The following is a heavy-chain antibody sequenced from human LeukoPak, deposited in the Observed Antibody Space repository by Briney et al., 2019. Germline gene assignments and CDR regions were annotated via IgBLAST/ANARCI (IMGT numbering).Heavy chain of an antibody. Sequence: SETLSLTCTVSGGSISSSSYYWGWIRQPPGKGLEWIGSIYYSGSTYYNPSLKSRVTISEDTSKNQFSLKLSSVTAADTAVYYCVALGRGYYDFWSGYYWGQGTLVTVSS. CDR3: VALGRGYYDFWSGYY. CDR2: IYYSGST. J-gene: IGHJ4*02. V-gene: IGHV4-39*01. D-gene: IGHD3-3*01. CDR1: GGSISSSSYY.